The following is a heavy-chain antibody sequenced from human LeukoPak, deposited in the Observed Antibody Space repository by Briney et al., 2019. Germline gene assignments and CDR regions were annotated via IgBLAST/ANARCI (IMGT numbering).Heavy chain of an antibody. Sequence: GGSLRLSCVASGFTLSSFWMHWVRQAPGKGLVWVSRIYSDGTTTEYADSVKGRFTISRDSAKNTLYLQMHSLRAEDTAVYCCARDWKLDYWGQGTLVTVSS. D-gene: IGHD1-1*01. J-gene: IGHJ4*02. CDR3: ARDWKLDY. CDR1: GFTLSSFW. V-gene: IGHV3-74*01. CDR2: IYSDGTTT.